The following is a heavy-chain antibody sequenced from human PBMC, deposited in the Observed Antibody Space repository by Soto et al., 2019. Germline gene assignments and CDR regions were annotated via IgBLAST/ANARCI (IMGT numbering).Heavy chain of an antibody. V-gene: IGHV1-8*01. CDR3: ARAYDIVECMDV. D-gene: IGHD3-9*01. CDR1: GYTFTSYD. J-gene: IGHJ6*02. Sequence: QVQLVQSGAEVKKPGASVKVSCKASGYTFTSYDITWVRQATGQGLEWMGWMNPHSGNTGSAQKFQGRVTMTTNTHISRAYMELSSLGSEDTAVYYCARAYDIVECMDVWDQWTTVTVSS. CDR2: MNPHSGNT.